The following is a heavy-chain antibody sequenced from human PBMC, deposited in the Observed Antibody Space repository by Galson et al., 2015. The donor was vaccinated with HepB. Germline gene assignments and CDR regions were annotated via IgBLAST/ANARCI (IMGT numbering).Heavy chain of an antibody. CDR2: INPSGGCT. CDR1: GYTFTNYY. CDR3: ARSLSGRVVAAGWPY. J-gene: IGHJ4*02. V-gene: IGHV1-46*01. Sequence: SVKVSCKASGYTFTNYYLHWVRQAPGQGLEWMGIINPSGGCTSYAQKFQGRVTMTRDTSTSTVYMELSGLGSEDTAVYYCARSLSGRVVAAGWPYWRQGTLGTVSS. D-gene: IGHD6-13*01.